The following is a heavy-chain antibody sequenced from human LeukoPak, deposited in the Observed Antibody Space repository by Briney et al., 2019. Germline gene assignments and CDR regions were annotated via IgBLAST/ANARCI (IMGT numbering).Heavy chain of an antibody. CDR1: GFTFSRYW. J-gene: IGHJ4*02. D-gene: IGHD4-17*01. CDR3: ARDGSRGGDNDN. Sequence: GGSLRLSCAASGFTFSRYWMNWVRQAPGKGLEWVANIKQDESEKYYVDSVKGRFTISRDNAKNSLYLQMNSLRAEDTAVYYCARDGSRGGDNDNWGQGTLVTVSS. CDR2: IKQDESEK. V-gene: IGHV3-7*03.